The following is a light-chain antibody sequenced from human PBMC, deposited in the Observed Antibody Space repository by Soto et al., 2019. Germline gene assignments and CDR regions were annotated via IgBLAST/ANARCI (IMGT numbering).Light chain of an antibody. Sequence: QSVLTQPASVSGSPGQSITISCTGTSSDVGGYNYVSWYQQHPGKAPKLMIYDVSNRPSGVSNRFSGSKSGNTASLTISGLQAEDEADYYCSSYTSSSTLEVFGTGTK. J-gene: IGLJ1*01. V-gene: IGLV2-14*01. CDR3: SSYTSSSTLEV. CDR1: SSDVGGYNY. CDR2: DVS.